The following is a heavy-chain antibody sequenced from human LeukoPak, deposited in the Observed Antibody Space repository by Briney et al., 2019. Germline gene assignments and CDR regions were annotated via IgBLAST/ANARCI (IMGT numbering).Heavy chain of an antibody. D-gene: IGHD1-26*01. CDR1: GFIVSSNY. CDR2: IYSGGST. Sequence: LAGGSLRLSCAASGFIVSSNYMSWVRQAPGKGLEWVAVIYSGGSTYYADSVKGRFTIFRDNSKNTLYLQMNSLRAEDTAVYYCARDSHSGSYYRLDYWGQGTLVTVSS. V-gene: IGHV3-53*01. CDR3: ARDSHSGSYYRLDY. J-gene: IGHJ4*02.